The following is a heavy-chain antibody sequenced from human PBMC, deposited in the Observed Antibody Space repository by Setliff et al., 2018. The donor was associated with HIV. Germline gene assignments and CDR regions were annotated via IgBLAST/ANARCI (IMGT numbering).Heavy chain of an antibody. CDR2: IIPVLNIA. CDR3: ARGTSSPDY. CDR1: GYTVTTYG. J-gene: IGHJ4*02. V-gene: IGHV1-69*10. Sequence: RASVKVSCKASGYTVTTYGISWVRQAPGQGLEWMGGIIPVLNIANYAQKFQGRVTMTRDTSTSTVYMELSRLRSEDTAVYYCARGTSSPDYWGQGTLVTVSS. D-gene: IGHD2-8*01.